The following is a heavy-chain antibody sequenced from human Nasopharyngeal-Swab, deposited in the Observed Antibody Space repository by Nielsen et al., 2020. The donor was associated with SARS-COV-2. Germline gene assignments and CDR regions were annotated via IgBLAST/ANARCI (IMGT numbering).Heavy chain of an antibody. Sequence: ASVKVSCKASGYTFTSYDINWVRQATGQGLEWMGWMNPNSGNTGYAQKFQGRVTMTRNTSISTAYMELSSLRSEDTAVYYCATSSVLRYFDWLGWGQGTLVTVSS. CDR1: GYTFTSYD. CDR3: ATSSVLRYFDWLG. V-gene: IGHV1-8*01. D-gene: IGHD3-9*01. CDR2: MNPNSGNT. J-gene: IGHJ4*02.